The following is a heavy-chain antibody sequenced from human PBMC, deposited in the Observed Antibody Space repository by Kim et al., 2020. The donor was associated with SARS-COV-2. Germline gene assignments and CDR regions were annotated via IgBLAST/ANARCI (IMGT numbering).Heavy chain of an antibody. V-gene: IGHV1-2*02. D-gene: IGHD1-26*01. Sequence: ASVKVSCKASGYTFTGYYMHWVRQAPGQGLEWMGWINPNSVGTNYAQKFQGRVTMTRDTSISTAYMELSRLRSDDTAVYYCARWKGKWELLAGKDYFDYWGQGTLVTVSS. CDR2: INPNSVGT. CDR1: GYTFTGYY. CDR3: ARWKGKWELLAGKDYFDY. J-gene: IGHJ4*02.